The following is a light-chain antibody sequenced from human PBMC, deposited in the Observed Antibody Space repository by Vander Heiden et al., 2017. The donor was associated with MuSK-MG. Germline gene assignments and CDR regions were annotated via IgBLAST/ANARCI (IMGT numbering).Light chain of an antibody. CDR2: RND. V-gene: IGLV1-44*01. CDR1: TSNIGATI. CDR3: AAWDDSLNALV. Sequence: QSVLTQPPSASGAPGQRVVISCSGSTSNIGATIVNWYQHFPGTAPKFLIYRNDQRASGVPDRFSASKSGTSASLAISGLQSEDEADYYCAAWDDSLNALVFGSGTKVTGL. J-gene: IGLJ1*01.